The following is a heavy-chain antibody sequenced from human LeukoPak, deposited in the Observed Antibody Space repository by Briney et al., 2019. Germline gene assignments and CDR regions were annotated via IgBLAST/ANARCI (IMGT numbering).Heavy chain of an antibody. D-gene: IGHD5-12*01. V-gene: IGHV3-23*01. CDR1: GFSFTPYI. CDR2: IRADGTTT. CDR3: AKGGYIGYNGLFDI. Sequence: GGSLRLSCAASGFSFTPYIVSWVRQAPGKGLQWVAVIRADGTTTYYADSVKGRFTISRDDSNNMLYLQMNSLRDEDTATYFCAKGGYIGYNGLFDIWGQGTTVTVSS. J-gene: IGHJ3*02.